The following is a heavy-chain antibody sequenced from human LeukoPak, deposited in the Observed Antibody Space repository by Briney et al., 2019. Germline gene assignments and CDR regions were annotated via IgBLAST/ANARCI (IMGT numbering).Heavy chain of an antibody. CDR2: IYPDDSDT. CDR1: GYSFTSYW. CDR3: ATVGYYYDSSGLLFDY. V-gene: IGHV5-51*01. D-gene: IGHD3-22*01. Sequence: GESLKISCKGSGYSFTSYWIGWARQMPGKGLEWMGIIYPDDSDTRYSPSFQGQVTISADKSISTACLQWSSLKASDTAMYYCATVGYYYDSSGLLFDYWGQGTLVTVSS. J-gene: IGHJ4*02.